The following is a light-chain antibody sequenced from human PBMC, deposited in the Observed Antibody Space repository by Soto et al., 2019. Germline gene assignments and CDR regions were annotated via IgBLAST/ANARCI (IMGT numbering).Light chain of an antibody. CDR1: SSDVGGYNY. J-gene: IGLJ2*01. V-gene: IGLV2-14*03. Sequence: QSALTQPASVSGSPGQSITIACTGTSSDVGGYNYVSWYQQHPGKAPRLVIYDVSIRPPAVSDRFSGSTSGNTASLTISGLQAEDEADYYCSSYTATRTVVFGGGTKVTVL. CDR3: SSYTATRTVV. CDR2: DVS.